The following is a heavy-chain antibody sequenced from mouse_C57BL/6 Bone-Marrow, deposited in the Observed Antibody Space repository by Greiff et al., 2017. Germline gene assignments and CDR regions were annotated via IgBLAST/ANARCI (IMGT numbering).Heavy chain of an antibody. V-gene: IGHV1-52*01. CDR3: AREGYYGSSWFAY. CDR1: GYTFTSYW. J-gene: IGHJ3*01. Sequence: QVQLQQPGAELVRPGSSVKLSCKASGYTFTSYWMHWVKQRPIQGLEWIGNIDPFDSETHYNQKFKDKATLTVDKSSSTAYMQLSSLTSEDSAVYYCAREGYYGSSWFAYRGQGTLVTVSA. D-gene: IGHD1-1*01. CDR2: IDPFDSET.